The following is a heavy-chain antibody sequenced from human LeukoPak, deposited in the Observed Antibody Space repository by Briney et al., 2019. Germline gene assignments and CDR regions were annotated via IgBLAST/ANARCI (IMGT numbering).Heavy chain of an antibody. CDR1: GFIFSSYW. Sequence: GGSLRLSCAASGFIFSSYWMSWVRQAPGKGLEWVANIKQDGSEKYYVDSVKGRFTISRDNAKNSLFLQMNSLRAEDTAVYYCARHVRFEGVDYWGQGTLVTLPS. CDR2: IKQDGSEK. CDR3: ARHVRFEGVDY. J-gene: IGHJ4*02. V-gene: IGHV3-7*01. D-gene: IGHD3-3*01.